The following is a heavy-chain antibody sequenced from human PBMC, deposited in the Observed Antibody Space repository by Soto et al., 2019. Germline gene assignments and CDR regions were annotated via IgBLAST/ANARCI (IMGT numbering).Heavy chain of an antibody. CDR3: AKEGNSSPEADHFDY. Sequence: PGGSLRLSCAASGFTFSSYAMHWVRQAPGKGLEWVAVISYDGTTEYYAESVKGRFTISRDNSKNTLYLQMNSLRAEDTAVYYCAKEGNSSPEADHFDYWGQGTLVTVSS. J-gene: IGHJ4*02. D-gene: IGHD6-13*01. CDR2: ISYDGTTE. CDR1: GFTFSSYA. V-gene: IGHV3-30*18.